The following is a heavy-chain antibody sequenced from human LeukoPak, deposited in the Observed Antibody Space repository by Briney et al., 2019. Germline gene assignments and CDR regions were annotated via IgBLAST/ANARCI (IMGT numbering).Heavy chain of an antibody. CDR1: GFTLSSNC. V-gene: IGHV3-74*01. Sequence: GGSLRLSCAASGFTLSSNCMHWVRQAPGKGLVWVSRINEDGSTTNYADSVKGRSTIFRDNAKNTLYLQMNSLRAEDTAVYYCVRDLGGRSGHWGQGTLVTVSS. CDR3: VRDLGGRSGH. CDR2: INEDGSTT. J-gene: IGHJ4*02. D-gene: IGHD1-26*01.